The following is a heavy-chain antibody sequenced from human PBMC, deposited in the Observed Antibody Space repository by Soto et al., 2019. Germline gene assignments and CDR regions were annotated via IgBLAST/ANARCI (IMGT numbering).Heavy chain of an antibody. V-gene: IGHV4-34*01. CDR2: INHSGST. J-gene: IGHJ6*02. D-gene: IGHD5-18*01. CDR3: ARVVRYSYGKGYYYYYGMDV. Sequence: SETLSLSCAVYGGSFSGYYWSWIRQPPGKGLEWIGEINHSGSTNYNPSLKSRVTISVDTSKNQFSLKLSSVTAADTAVYYCARVVRYSYGKGYYYYYGMDVWGQGTTVTVSS. CDR1: GGSFSGYY.